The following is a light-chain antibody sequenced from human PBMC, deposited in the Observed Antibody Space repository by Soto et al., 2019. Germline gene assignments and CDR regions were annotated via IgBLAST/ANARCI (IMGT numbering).Light chain of an antibody. V-gene: IGKV1-5*01. Sequence: IQLTQSPSTLSASAGESVTITCRASQSISSWLAWYQQKPGKAPKLLIYDASSLESGVPSRFSGSGSGTEFTLTISSLQPDDFATYYCQQYNSYWTFGQGTKVDIK. CDR1: QSISSW. CDR3: QQYNSYWT. CDR2: DAS. J-gene: IGKJ1*01.